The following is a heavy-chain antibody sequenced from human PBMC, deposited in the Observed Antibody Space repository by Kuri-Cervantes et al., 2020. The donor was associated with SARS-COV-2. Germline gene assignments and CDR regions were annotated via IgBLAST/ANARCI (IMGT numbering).Heavy chain of an antibody. V-gene: IGHV4-61*02. CDR2: VYVSGTT. Sequence: LRLSCTVSGGSISSASYHWNWIRQPAGKRLEWIGRVYVSGTTSYNPSLKSRLTISTDTSRNQFSLRLNSVTAVDTAVYYCARDRKTVGWYFDLWGRGTLVTVSS. CDR3: ARDRKTVGWYFDL. CDR1: GGSISSASYH. D-gene: IGHD4-11*01. J-gene: IGHJ2*01.